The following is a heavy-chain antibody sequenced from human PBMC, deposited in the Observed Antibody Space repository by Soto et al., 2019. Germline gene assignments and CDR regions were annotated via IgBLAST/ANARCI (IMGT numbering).Heavy chain of an antibody. CDR2: IIPIFRTP. J-gene: IGHJ6*02. CDR1: GGTFSNSA. D-gene: IGHD3-3*02. Sequence: QVQLEQSGAAVKKPGSSVKVSCKASGGTFSNSAISWVRQAPGQGLEWMGGIIPIFRTPDYAQKFQGRVTVTADESTSTAYMELSGLRSDDTAVYYCATDRDRPQLGGNYYYILDVWGQGTTVTVSS. CDR3: ATDRDRPQLGGNYYYILDV. V-gene: IGHV1-69*12.